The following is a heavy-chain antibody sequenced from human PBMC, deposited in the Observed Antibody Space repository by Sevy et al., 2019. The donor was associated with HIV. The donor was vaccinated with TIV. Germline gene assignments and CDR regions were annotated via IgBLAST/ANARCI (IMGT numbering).Heavy chain of an antibody. CDR1: GGSINSDSDY. Sequence: SETLSLTCTVSGGSINSDSDYWGWIRQPPGKGLEWIGNIYYSGTTYYNPSLKSRVTISVDTSQNQFSLKLSSVTAADTAVYYCARFEYGDYVSHFEYWGQGTLVTVSS. D-gene: IGHD2-21*02. CDR3: ARFEYGDYVSHFEY. V-gene: IGHV4-39*01. CDR2: IYYSGTT. J-gene: IGHJ4*02.